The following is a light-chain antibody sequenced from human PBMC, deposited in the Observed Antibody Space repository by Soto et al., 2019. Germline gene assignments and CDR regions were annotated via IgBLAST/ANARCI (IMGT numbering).Light chain of an antibody. V-gene: IGKV1-27*01. CDR3: QKYNSAHWT. CDR1: QRISNY. CDR2: AAC. J-gene: IGKJ1*01. Sequence: DIQMTQSPSSLSASVGVRVTITCRASQRISNYLAWYQHKPGKVPKLLIDAACTLQSGVPSRFSDSGSGTDFTLNISSLQPEDLATYYCQKYNSAHWTFGQGTKVEIK.